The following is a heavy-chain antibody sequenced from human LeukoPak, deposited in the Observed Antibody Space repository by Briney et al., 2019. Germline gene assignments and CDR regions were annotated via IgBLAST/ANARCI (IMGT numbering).Heavy chain of an antibody. CDR2: IKQDGSEK. V-gene: IGHV3-7*01. D-gene: IGHD3-10*01. CDR1: GFTFSSYW. J-gene: IGHJ4*02. CDR3: ARDIAYYYGSGGD. Sequence: GGSLRLSCAASGFTFSSYWMSWVRQAPGKGLEWVANIKQDGSEKYYVDSVKGRFTISRDNSKNTLYLQMNSLRAEDTAVYYCARDIAYYYGSGGDWGQGTLVTVSS.